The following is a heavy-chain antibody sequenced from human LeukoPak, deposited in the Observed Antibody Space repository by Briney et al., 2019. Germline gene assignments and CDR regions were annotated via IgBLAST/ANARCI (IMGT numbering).Heavy chain of an antibody. Sequence: PSETLSLTCAVYGGSFSGYYWSWIRQPPGKGLEWIGEINHSGSTNYNPSLKSRVTISVDTSKNQFSLKLSSVTAADTAVYYCARGVGYGYGYRTYYYYYMDVWGKGTTVTVSS. CDR2: INHSGST. CDR1: GGSFSGYY. J-gene: IGHJ6*03. V-gene: IGHV4-34*01. D-gene: IGHD5-18*01. CDR3: ARGVGYGYGYRTYYYYYMDV.